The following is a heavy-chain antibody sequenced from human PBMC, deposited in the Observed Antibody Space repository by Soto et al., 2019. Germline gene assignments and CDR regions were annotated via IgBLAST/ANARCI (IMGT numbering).Heavy chain of an antibody. CDR1: GGSISAGSYY. J-gene: IGHJ5*02. Sequence: QVHLQESGPGLVKPSETLSLTCTVSGGSISAGSYYWSWIRQPPGKGLEWIGFIYYTGTTSYNPSLKSRVTMSXXTXXXXXXXXXXXXXXXXXXXXXXXXXXSTETCFDPWGQGTLVTVSS. CDR2: IYYTGTT. CDR3: XXXXSTETCFDP. D-gene: IGHD2-8*02. V-gene: IGHV4-61*01.